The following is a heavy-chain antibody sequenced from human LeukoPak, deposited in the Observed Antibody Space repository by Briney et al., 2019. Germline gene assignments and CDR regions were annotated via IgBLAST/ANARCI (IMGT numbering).Heavy chain of an antibody. CDR1: GFTFSSYA. V-gene: IGHV3-23*01. CDR3: AKLNPATSGSYSDN. Sequence: PGGSLRLSCAASGFTFSSYAMTWVRQAPGKGLEWVSSISATGAGTYYSDSVRGRFTISRDNSKSTLFLQMNSLRAEDTAVYYCAKLNPATSGSYSDNWGQGTLVTVSA. CDR2: ISATGAGT. J-gene: IGHJ4*02. D-gene: IGHD1-26*01.